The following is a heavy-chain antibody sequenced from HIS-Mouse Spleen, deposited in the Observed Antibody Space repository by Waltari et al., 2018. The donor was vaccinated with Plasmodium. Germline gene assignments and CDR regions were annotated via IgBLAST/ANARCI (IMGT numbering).Heavy chain of an antibody. J-gene: IGHJ4*02. V-gene: IGHV3-48*02. Sequence: EVQMVESGGGLVQPGGALRLSCAASGFTFSSYSLKRVGQAPGKGLEWVSYISSSSSTIYYADSVKGRFTISRDNAKNSLYLQMNSLRDEDTAVYYCARVVTIFGVVIDYWGQGTLVTVSS. CDR2: ISSSSSTI. CDR1: GFTFSSYS. CDR3: ARVVTIFGVVIDY. D-gene: IGHD3-3*01.